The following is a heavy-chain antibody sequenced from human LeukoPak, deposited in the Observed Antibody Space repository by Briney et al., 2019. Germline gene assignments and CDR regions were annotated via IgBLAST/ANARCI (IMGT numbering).Heavy chain of an antibody. Sequence: GGSLRLSCAASGFNFSAYYMNRVRQAPGKGLECVAYISATGTSKYYAHSVKGRFSISRDNAQNFLYLEMSSLIVEDTAVYYCARDAAYDSTGYDSWGQGTLVIVS. D-gene: IGHD6-19*01. J-gene: IGHJ4*02. CDR3: ARDAAYDSTGYDS. CDR1: GFNFSAYY. CDR2: ISATGTSK. V-gene: IGHV3-11*04.